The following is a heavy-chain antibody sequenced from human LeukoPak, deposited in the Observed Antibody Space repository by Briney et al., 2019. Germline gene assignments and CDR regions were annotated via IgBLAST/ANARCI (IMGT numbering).Heavy chain of an antibody. CDR1: GYTFTIYG. J-gene: IGHJ5*02. D-gene: IGHD3/OR15-3a*01. CDR2: ISAYNGNT. V-gene: IGHV1-18*01. Sequence: ASVKVSCTASGYTFTIYGISWVRQAPGQGLEWMGWISAYNGNTNYAQKLQGRVTMTTDTSTSTAYMELRSLRSDDTAVYYCASFGLVRSKNWFDPWGQGTLVTVSS. CDR3: ASFGLVRSKNWFDP.